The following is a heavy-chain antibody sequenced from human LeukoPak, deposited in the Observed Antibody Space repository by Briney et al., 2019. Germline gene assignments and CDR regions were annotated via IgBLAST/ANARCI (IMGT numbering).Heavy chain of an antibody. V-gene: IGHV4-59*11. D-gene: IGHD3-10*01. CDR1: GDSTSSLY. J-gene: IGHJ6*03. CDR2: IHYSGST. Sequence: SETLSLTCTVSGDSTSSLYWSWLRQSPGKGLEGLGFIHYSGSTRYNPSLRSRVSISIDTSKNQCTLNLGSVTAADSAIYYCARERSHFWYMDVWGKGTTVTVSS. CDR3: ARERSHFWYMDV.